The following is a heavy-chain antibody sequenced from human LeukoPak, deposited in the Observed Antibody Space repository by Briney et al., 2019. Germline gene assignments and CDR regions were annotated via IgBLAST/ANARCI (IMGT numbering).Heavy chain of an antibody. CDR2: INPNRGGT. CDR1: GYTFTSYG. J-gene: IGHJ3*02. V-gene: IGHV1-2*02. CDR3: ARNGYTYGNDAFNI. D-gene: IGHD5-24*01. Sequence: ASVKVSCKASGYTFTSYGISWVRQAPGQGLEWMGWINPNRGGTNYAHKFQGRVTMTRDTSISTAYMELSRLRSDDTAVYYCARNGYTYGNDAFNIWGQGTMVTVSS.